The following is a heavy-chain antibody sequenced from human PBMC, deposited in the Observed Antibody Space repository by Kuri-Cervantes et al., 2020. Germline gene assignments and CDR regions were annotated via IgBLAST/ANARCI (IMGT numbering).Heavy chain of an antibody. J-gene: IGHJ5*02. CDR1: GGSVSSGSYY. D-gene: IGHD3-3*01. V-gene: IGHV4-39*01. CDR3: ARRDTYYDFWSGYYYSTSRGWFDP. CDR2: IYYSGST. Sequence: SETLSLTCTVSGGSVSSGSYYWGWIRQPPGKGLEWIGSIYYSGSTYYNPSLKSRVTISVDTSKNQFSLKLSSVTAADTAVYYCARRDTYYDFWSGYYYSTSRGWFDPWGQGTLVTVSS.